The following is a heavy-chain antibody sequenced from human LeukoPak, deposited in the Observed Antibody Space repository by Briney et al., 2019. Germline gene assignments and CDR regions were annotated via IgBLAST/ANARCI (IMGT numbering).Heavy chain of an antibody. D-gene: IGHD2-21*02. V-gene: IGHV4-31*03. J-gene: IGHJ4*02. CDR1: GGSISSGGYY. CDR2: IYYSGST. Sequence: SETLSLTCTVSGGSISSGGYYWSWIRQHPGKGLEWIGYIYYSGSTYYNPSLKSRVTISVDTSKNQFSLKLSSVTAADTAVYYCARYCGGDCYSMGPDYWGQGTLVTVST. CDR3: ARYCGGDCYSMGPDY.